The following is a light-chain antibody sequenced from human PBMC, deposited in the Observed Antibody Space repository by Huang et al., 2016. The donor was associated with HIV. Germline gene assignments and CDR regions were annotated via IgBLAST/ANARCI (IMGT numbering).Light chain of an antibody. CDR3: QQNNNWPPLFT. CDR1: QSVSSN. Sequence: EIVMTQSPATLSASPGERATLSCRDRQSVSSNLAWYQQKPGQAPRLLISGASTRATGSPARFSGSGSGTDFTLTISSLQSEDFAVYYCQQNNNWPPLFTFGPGTKVDIK. V-gene: IGKV3-15*01. J-gene: IGKJ3*01. CDR2: GAS.